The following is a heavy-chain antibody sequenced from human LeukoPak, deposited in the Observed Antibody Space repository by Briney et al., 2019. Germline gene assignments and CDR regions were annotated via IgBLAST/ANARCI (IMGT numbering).Heavy chain of an antibody. D-gene: IGHD5-24*01. CDR1: GFTVSSNY. CDR3: ARRLGYNYFDY. CDR2: ISYDGSNK. Sequence: GGSLRLSCAASGFTVSSNYMSWVRQAPGKGLEWVAVISYDGSNKYYADSVKGRFTISRDNSKNTLYLQMNSLRAEDTAVYYCARRLGYNYFDYWGQGTLVTVSS. J-gene: IGHJ4*02. V-gene: IGHV3-30*01.